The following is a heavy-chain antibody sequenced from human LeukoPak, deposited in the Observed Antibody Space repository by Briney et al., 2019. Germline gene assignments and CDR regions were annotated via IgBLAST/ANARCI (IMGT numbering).Heavy chain of an antibody. Sequence: QTGGSLRLSCAASGFTFSSYGMHWVRQAPGKGLEWVAVISYDGSNKYYADSVKGRFTISRDNSKNTLHLQMNSLRAEDTAVYYCAKDVSALSHYYGMDVWGQGTTVTVSS. CDR1: GFTFSSYG. D-gene: IGHD2/OR15-2a*01. CDR3: AKDVSALSHYYGMDV. CDR2: ISYDGSNK. V-gene: IGHV3-30*18. J-gene: IGHJ6*02.